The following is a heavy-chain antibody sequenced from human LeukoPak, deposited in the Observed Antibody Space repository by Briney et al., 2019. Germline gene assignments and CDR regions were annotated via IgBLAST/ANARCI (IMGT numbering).Heavy chain of an antibody. CDR2: IYHTGST. CDR3: ARCDLGSGSYYRYYFDY. V-gene: IGHV4-38-2*02. D-gene: IGHD3-10*01. CDR1: GYSISTGYY. J-gene: IGHJ4*02. Sequence: PSETLSLTCTVSGYSISTGYYWGWIRQPPGKGLEWIATIYHTGSTFYNPSLKSRVTISVDTSKNQFSLKLSSVTAADTAVYYCARCDLGSGSYYRYYFDYWGQGTLVTVSS.